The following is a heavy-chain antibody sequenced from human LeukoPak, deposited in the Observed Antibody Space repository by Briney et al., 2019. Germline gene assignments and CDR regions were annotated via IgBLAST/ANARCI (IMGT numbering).Heavy chain of an antibody. Sequence: GRSLRLSCAASGFTFSAFSMNWVRQAPGKGLEWVSAISSSSSDIYYTDSVKGRFTISRDNANNFLYLQVSSLRAEDTAVYYCATGYTSGTRIDYWGQGTLVSVYS. D-gene: IGHD6-19*01. V-gene: IGHV3-21*01. J-gene: IGHJ4*02. CDR1: GFTFSAFS. CDR3: ATGYTSGTRIDY. CDR2: ISSSSSDI.